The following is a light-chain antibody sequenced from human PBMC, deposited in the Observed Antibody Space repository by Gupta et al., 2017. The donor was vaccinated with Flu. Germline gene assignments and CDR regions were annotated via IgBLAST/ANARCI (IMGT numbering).Light chain of an antibody. Sequence: QSVLTPPSLASGQPGPRVTISCPGSSSNIGSNPVNWYQQLPETAPKLLIDSNNQRSSGVPGRFSGSKCGTSASLTISGLQSEDAADYYCAPGDDSRNGWVFGGGTKLTVL. J-gene: IGLJ3*02. CDR1: SSNIGSNP. V-gene: IGLV1-44*01. CDR2: SNN. CDR3: APGDDSRNGWV.